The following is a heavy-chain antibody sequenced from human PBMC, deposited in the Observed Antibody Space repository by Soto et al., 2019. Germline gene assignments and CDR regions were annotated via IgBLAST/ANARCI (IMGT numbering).Heavy chain of an antibody. D-gene: IGHD2-15*01. CDR2: SYYSGSH. J-gene: IGHJ6*02. V-gene: IGHV4-39*01. Sequence: SETLSLTCTVSGGSISSSSYYWGWIRQPPGKGLEWIGSSYYSGSHYYNPSLKSRVTISVDTSKNQFSLKLSSVTAADTAVYYCARRGIFDLLGYYYGMDVWGQGTTVTVS. CDR3: ARRGIFDLLGYYYGMDV. CDR1: GGSISSSSYY.